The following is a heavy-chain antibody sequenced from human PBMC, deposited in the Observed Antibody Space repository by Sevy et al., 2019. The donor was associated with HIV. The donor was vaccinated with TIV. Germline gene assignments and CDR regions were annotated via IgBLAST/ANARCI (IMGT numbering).Heavy chain of an antibody. CDR2: ISYDGSNK. V-gene: IGHV3-30*04. CDR3: ARAPGAVIAAGPYDLDY. Sequence: GGSLRLSCAASGFTFSSHAMHWVRQAPGKGLEWMTIISYDGSNKNHADSVKGRFTIPRDNSKNTLYLQMNSLRPEDTAVYYCARAPGAVIAAGPYDLDYWGQGTLVTVSS. J-gene: IGHJ4*02. CDR1: GFTFSSHA. D-gene: IGHD6-13*01.